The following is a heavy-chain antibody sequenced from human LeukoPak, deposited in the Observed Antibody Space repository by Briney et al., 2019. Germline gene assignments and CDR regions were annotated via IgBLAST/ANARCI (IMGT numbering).Heavy chain of an antibody. Sequence: SQTLSLTCTVSGGSISSGGYYWSWIRQPPGKGLEWIGYIYHSGSTYYNPSLKSRVTISVDRSKNQFSLKLSSVTAADTAVYYCARDSHDSSGYRLDVWGQGTTVTVSS. CDR2: IYHSGST. V-gene: IGHV4-30-2*01. CDR1: GGSISSGGYY. J-gene: IGHJ6*02. D-gene: IGHD3-22*01. CDR3: ARDSHDSSGYRLDV.